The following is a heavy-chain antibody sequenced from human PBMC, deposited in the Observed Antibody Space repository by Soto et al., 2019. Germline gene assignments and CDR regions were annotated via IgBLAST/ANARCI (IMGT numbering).Heavy chain of an antibody. V-gene: IGHV3-30-3*01. CDR1: GFAVSSYS. D-gene: IGHD2-21*01. J-gene: IGHJ4*02. CDR3: TRGRSMIANDDFEY. CDR2: MSFDGNSK. Sequence: PGGSLRLSCAASGFAVSSYSMHWVRQAPGKGLEWVAAMSFDGNSKYFADSVKGRFKISRDTSKDTWSLEMESLGVEDSALHHCTRGRSMIANDDFEYWGQGTQVTVS.